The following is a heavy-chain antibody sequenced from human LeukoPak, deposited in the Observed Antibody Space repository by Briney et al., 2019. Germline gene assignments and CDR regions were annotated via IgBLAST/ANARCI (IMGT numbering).Heavy chain of an antibody. J-gene: IGHJ4*02. CDR2: IYHSGST. Sequence: KTSETLSLTCAVSGYSISSGYYWGWIRRPPGKGREWIGSIYHSGSTYYNPSLKSRVTISVDTSKNQFSLKLSSVTAADTAVYYCARRDWGLNFDYWGQGTLVTVSS. V-gene: IGHV4-38-2*01. CDR1: GYSISSGYY. CDR3: ARRDWGLNFDY. D-gene: IGHD7-27*01.